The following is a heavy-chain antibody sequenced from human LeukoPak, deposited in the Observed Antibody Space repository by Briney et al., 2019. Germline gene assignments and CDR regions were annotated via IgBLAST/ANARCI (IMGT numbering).Heavy chain of an antibody. D-gene: IGHD3-10*02. J-gene: IGHJ6*04. Sequence: KTGGSLTLSCAASGFTVSNNYMRWVRQAPGKGLEWVSYISSSGSTIYYADSVKGRFTISRDNAKNSLYLQMNSLRAEDTAVYYCAELGITMIGGVWGKGTTVTISS. CDR3: AELGITMIGGV. CDR2: ISSSGSTI. V-gene: IGHV3-11*04. CDR1: GFTVSNNY.